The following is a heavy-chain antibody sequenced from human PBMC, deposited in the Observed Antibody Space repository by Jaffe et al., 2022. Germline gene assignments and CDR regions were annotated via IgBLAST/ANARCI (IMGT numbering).Heavy chain of an antibody. D-gene: IGHD3-10*01. CDR3: ARAGVRGVINY. V-gene: IGHV3-48*03. CDR2: ISSSGSTI. CDR1: GFTFSSYE. Sequence: EVQLVESGGGLVQPGGSLRLSCAASGFTFSSYEMNWVRQAPGKGLEWVSYISSSGSTIYYADSVKGRFTISRDNAKNSLYLQMNSLRAEDTAVYYCARAGVRGVINYWGQGTLVTVSS. J-gene: IGHJ4*02.